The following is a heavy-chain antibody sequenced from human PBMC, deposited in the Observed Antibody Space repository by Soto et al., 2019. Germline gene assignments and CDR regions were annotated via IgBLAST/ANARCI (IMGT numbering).Heavy chain of an antibody. V-gene: IGHV3-33*01. CDR1: GFTFSSYG. D-gene: IGHD5-12*01. CDR3: ARDQGYSGYPGYFDY. CDR2: IWYDGSNK. Sequence: SLRLSCAASGFTFSSYGMHWVRQAPGKGLEWVAVIWYDGSNKYYADSVKGRFTISRDNSKDTLYLQMNSLRAEDTAVYYCARDQGYSGYPGYFDYWGQGTLVTVSS. J-gene: IGHJ4*02.